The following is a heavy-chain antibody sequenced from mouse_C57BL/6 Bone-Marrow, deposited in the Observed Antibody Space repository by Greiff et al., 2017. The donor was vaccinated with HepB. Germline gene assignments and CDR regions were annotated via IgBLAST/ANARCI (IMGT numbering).Heavy chain of an antibody. J-gene: IGHJ3*01. V-gene: IGHV5-2*01. Sequence: EVLLVESGGGLVQPGESLKLSCESNEYEFPSHDMSWVRQTPEKRLELVAAINSDGGSTYYPDTMERRFIISRDNTKKTLYLQMSSLRSEDTALYYCARQKIYYGYDWVAYWGQGTLVTVSA. CDR1: EYEFPSHD. CDR3: ARQKIYYGYDWVAY. D-gene: IGHD2-2*01. CDR2: INSDGGST.